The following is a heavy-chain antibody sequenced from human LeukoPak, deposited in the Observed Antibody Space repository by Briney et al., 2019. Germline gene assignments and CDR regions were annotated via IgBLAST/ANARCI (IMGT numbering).Heavy chain of an antibody. CDR1: GYTLTELS. D-gene: IGHD5-24*01. CDR2: FDPEDGET. CDR3: ATSLEMATIGDWYFDL. Sequence: ASVKVSCKVSGYTLTELSMHWVRQAPGKGLEWMGGFDPEDGETIYAQKFQGRVTMTEDTSTDTAYMELSSLRSEDTAVYYCATSLEMATIGDWYFDLWGRGTLVTVSS. J-gene: IGHJ2*01. V-gene: IGHV1-24*01.